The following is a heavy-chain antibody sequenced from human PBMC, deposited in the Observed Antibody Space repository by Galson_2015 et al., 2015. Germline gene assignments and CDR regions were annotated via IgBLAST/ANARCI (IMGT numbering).Heavy chain of an antibody. Sequence: SLRLSCAASAFTFSSYAMTWVRQAPGKGLEWVSTITGSGGSAYYADSVKGRFTIPRDNSKNTLSLQIDSLRAEDTAVYYCAKPRRMDTAYDAFDIWGQGTIVTVSS. D-gene: IGHD5-18*01. V-gene: IGHV3-23*01. CDR1: AFTFSSYA. CDR3: AKPRRMDTAYDAFDI. CDR2: ITGSGGSA. J-gene: IGHJ3*02.